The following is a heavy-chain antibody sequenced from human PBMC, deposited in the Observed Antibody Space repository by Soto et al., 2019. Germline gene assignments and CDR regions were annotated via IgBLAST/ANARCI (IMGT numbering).Heavy chain of an antibody. V-gene: IGHV3-21*01. CDR3: ARVGSPGYCSGGYCPPPDY. CDR2: ISSSSTYT. CDR1: GFTFGTST. J-gene: IGHJ4*02. D-gene: IGHD2-15*01. Sequence: SLRLSCAASGFTFGTSTMNWVRQAPGQGLEWVSSISSSSTYTYYAASVKGRFTISRDNAKNSLYLQMNSLRAEDTAVYYCARVGSPGYCSGGYCPPPDYWGQGTLVTVSS.